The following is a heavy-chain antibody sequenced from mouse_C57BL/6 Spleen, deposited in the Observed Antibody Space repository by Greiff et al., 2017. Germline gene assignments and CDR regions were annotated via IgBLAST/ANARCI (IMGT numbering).Heavy chain of an antibody. J-gene: IGHJ2*01. CDR1: GFTFSSYG. CDR2: ISSGGSYT. CDR3: ARQRALYYFDY. V-gene: IGHV5-6*01. D-gene: IGHD3-1*01. Sequence: EVKLMESGGDLVKPGGSLKLSCAASGFTFSSYGMSWVRQTPDKRLEWVATISSGGSYTYYPDSVKGRFTISRDNAKNTLYLQMSSLKSEDTAMYYGARQRALYYFDYWGQGTTLTVSS.